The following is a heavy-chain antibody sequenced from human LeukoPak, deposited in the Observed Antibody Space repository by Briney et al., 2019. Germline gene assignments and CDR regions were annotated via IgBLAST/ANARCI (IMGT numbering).Heavy chain of an antibody. V-gene: IGHV3-30*18. Sequence: GRSLRLSCAASGFTFSSYGMHWVRQAPGKGLEWVAVISYDGSNKYYADSVKGRFTISRDNSKNTLYPQMNSLRAEDTAVYYCAKDMNSGSPVGDAFDIWGQGTMVTVSS. CDR3: AKDMNSGSPVGDAFDI. CDR1: GFTFSSYG. J-gene: IGHJ3*02. CDR2: ISYDGSNK. D-gene: IGHD1-26*01.